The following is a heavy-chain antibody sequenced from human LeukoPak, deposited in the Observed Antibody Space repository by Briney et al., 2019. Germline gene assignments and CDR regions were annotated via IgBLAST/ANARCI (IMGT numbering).Heavy chain of an antibody. Sequence: PGGSLRLSCAASGFTFSSYAMSWVRQAPGKGLEWVSAISGSGGSTYYADSVKGRFTISRDNSKNTLYLQMNSLRAEDTAVYYCATTLTIFGVSTGWFDPWGQGTLVTVSS. CDR3: ATTLTIFGVSTGWFDP. D-gene: IGHD3-3*01. J-gene: IGHJ5*02. CDR2: ISGSGGST. CDR1: GFTFSSYA. V-gene: IGHV3-23*01.